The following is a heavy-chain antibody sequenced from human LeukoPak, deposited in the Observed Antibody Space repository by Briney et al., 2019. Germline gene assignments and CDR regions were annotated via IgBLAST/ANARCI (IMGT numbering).Heavy chain of an antibody. CDR1: GYSISSGYY. CDR3: ASQVLRYFDWLFALGYYYYMDV. CDR2: IYHSGST. D-gene: IGHD3-9*01. J-gene: IGHJ6*03. Sequence: SETLSLTCTVSGYSISSGYYWGWIRQPPGKGLEWIGSIYHSGSTYYNPSLKSRVTISVDTSKNQFSLKLSSVTAADTAVYYCASQVLRYFDWLFALGYYYYMDVWGKGTTVTVSS. V-gene: IGHV4-38-2*02.